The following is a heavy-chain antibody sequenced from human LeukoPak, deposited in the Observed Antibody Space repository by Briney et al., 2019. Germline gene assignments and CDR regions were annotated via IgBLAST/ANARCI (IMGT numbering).Heavy chain of an antibody. CDR2: ISYDGSNK. D-gene: IGHD1-1*01. CDR3: ARAKGQRRSLDY. J-gene: IGHJ4*02. Sequence: GGSLGLSCAASGFTFSSYAMSWVRQAPGKGLEWVAVISYDGSNKYYADSVKGRFTISRDNSKNTLYLQMNSLRAEDTAVYYCARAKGQRRSLDYWGQGTLVTVSS. V-gene: IGHV3-30-3*01. CDR1: GFTFSSYA.